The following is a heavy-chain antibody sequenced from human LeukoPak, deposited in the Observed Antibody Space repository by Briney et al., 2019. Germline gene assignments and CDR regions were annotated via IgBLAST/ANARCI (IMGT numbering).Heavy chain of an antibody. CDR1: GGSFSGYY. Sequence: SETLSLTCAVYGGSFSGYYWSWIRQPPGKGLEWIGEINHSGSTNYNPSLKSRVTISVDTSKNQFSLKLSSVTAADTAVYYCARGYWFDPWGQGTLVTVSS. CDR2: INHSGST. J-gene: IGHJ5*02. V-gene: IGHV4-34*01. CDR3: ARGYWFDP.